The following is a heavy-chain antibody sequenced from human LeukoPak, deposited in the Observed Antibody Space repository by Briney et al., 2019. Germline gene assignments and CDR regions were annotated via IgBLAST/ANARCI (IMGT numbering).Heavy chain of an antibody. CDR2: ISPSSSYI. Sequence: GGSLRLSCAASGFTLSSYMASSVRQAPGKGLEWVASISPSSSYIYYGDSLKGRVTVSRDNAKNSLFLQMSSLRAEDTAIYYFARGLPGGEYFHSGDQGTLVSVSS. D-gene: IGHD3-16*01. J-gene: IGHJ4*02. V-gene: IGHV3-21*01. CDR1: GFTLSSYM. CDR3: ARGLPGGEYFHS.